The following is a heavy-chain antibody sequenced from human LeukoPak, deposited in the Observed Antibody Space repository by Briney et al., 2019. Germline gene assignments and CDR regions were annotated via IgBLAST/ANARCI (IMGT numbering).Heavy chain of an antibody. CDR1: GFTFSSYS. J-gene: IGHJ3*02. D-gene: IGHD2-15*01. CDR2: ISSSSSYI. Sequence: GGSLGLSCAASGFTFSSYSMNWVRQAPGKGLEWVSSISSSSSYIYYADSVKGRFTISRDNAKNSLYLQMNSLRAEDTAVYYCASCSGGSCRYDAFDIWGQGTMVTVSS. CDR3: ASCSGGSCRYDAFDI. V-gene: IGHV3-21*01.